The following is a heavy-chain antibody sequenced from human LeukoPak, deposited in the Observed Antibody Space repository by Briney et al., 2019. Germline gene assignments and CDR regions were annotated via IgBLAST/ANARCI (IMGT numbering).Heavy chain of an antibody. Sequence: PSETLSLTCAVSGYSISSGYYWGWIRQPPGKGLEWIGSIYHSGSTYYNPSLKSRVTISVDTSKNQFSLKLSSVTAADTAVYYCARDPPAGNDAFDIWGQGTMVTVSS. J-gene: IGHJ3*02. D-gene: IGHD1-14*01. CDR3: ARDPPAGNDAFDI. CDR2: IYHSGST. V-gene: IGHV4-38-2*02. CDR1: GYSISSGYY.